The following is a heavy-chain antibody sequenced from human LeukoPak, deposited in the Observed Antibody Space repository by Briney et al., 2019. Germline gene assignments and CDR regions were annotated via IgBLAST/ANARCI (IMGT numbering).Heavy chain of an antibody. V-gene: IGHV1-18*01. CDR3: ASASGSYYMLDAFDI. CDR2: ISADNGHT. D-gene: IGHD3-10*01. Sequence: ASVKVSCKASGYTFTTYGISWVRQAPGQGLEWMGWISADNGHTNYAQKFQGRVTMTTDTSTSTAYMELRSLRSDDTAVYYCASASGSYYMLDAFDIWGQGTMVTVSS. J-gene: IGHJ3*02. CDR1: GYTFTTYG.